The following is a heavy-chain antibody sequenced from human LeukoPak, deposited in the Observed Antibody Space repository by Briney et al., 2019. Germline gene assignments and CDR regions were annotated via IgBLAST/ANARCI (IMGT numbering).Heavy chain of an antibody. V-gene: IGHV4-61*02. CDR3: ARANPPHYYVDV. J-gene: IGHJ6*03. D-gene: IGHD1-14*01. Sequence: SETLSLTCTVSGGSISSGSYYWSWIRQPAGKGLEWIGRIYTSGSTNYNPSLKSRVTISVDTSKNQFSLKLSSVTAADTAVYYCARANPPHYYVDVWGKGTTVTISS. CDR1: GGSISSGSYY. CDR2: IYTSGST.